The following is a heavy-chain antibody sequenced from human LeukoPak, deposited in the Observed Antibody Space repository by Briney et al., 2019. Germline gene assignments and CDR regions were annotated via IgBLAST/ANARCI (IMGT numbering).Heavy chain of an antibody. D-gene: IGHD3-16*01. V-gene: IGHV3-48*01. J-gene: IGHJ4*02. Sequence: GGSLRLSCAASGFTFSGYSMNWVRQAPGKGLECVSYISSSSDTIYYADSVKGRFTISRDNAKNSLYLQMNSLRAEDTAVYYCARGRGTYRLDYWGQGTLVTVSS. CDR3: ARGRGTYRLDY. CDR1: GFTFSGYS. CDR2: ISSSSDTI.